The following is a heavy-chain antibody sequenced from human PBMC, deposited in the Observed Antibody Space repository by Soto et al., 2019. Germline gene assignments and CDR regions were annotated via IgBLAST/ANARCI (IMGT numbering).Heavy chain of an antibody. CDR1: GYTFTSYA. CDR3: ARGLRAWYCSGGSCYFDY. V-gene: IGHV1-3*01. CDR2: INAGNGNT. Sequence: ASVKGSCKASGYTFTSYAMHWVRQDHGQRLEWMGWINAGNGNTKYSQKFQGRVTITRDTSASTAYMELSSLRSEDTAVYYCARGLRAWYCSGGSCYFDYWGQGTLVTVSS. J-gene: IGHJ4*02. D-gene: IGHD2-15*01.